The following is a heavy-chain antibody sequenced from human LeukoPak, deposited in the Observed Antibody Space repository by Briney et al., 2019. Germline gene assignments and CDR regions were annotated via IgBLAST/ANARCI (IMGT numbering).Heavy chain of an antibody. CDR3: AKSHSVEQRGYFDY. CDR1: RFTFSTYA. D-gene: IGHD1/OR15-1a*01. CDR2: IANGGGST. V-gene: IGHV3-23*01. J-gene: IGHJ4*02. Sequence: GGSLGLSCAASRFTFSTYAMSWVRQAPGKGLEWISTIANGGGSTYYADSVKGWFTISRDNSKNTLYLQMNSLKAEDTAVYYCAKSHSVEQRGYFDYWGQGTLVTVSS.